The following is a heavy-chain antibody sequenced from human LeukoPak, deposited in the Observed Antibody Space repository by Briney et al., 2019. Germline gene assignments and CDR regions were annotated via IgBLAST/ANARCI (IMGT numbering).Heavy chain of an antibody. V-gene: IGHV3-48*04. CDR2: ITQTGGTI. Sequence: GGSLRLSCAASGFTFSSYRMSWVRQTPGKGLEWLSYITQTGGTIYYADSVKGRFTISRDNAKNSLYLQMNSLRAEDTAVYYCASAVRQQQPWGQGTLVTVSS. CDR3: ASAVRQQQP. CDR1: GFTFSSYR. D-gene: IGHD6-13*01. J-gene: IGHJ5*02.